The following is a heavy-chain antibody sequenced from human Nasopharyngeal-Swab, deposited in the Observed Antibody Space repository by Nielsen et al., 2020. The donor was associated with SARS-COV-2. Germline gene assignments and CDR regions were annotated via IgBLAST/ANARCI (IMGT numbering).Heavy chain of an antibody. V-gene: IGHV1-69*01. CDR3: AGSGWPPFDY. Sequence: WVRQAPGQGLEWTGGIIPIFGTANYAQKFQGRVTITADESTSTAYMELSSLRSEDTAVYYCAGSGWPPFDYWGQGTLVTVSS. CDR2: IIPIFGTA. J-gene: IGHJ4*02. D-gene: IGHD6-19*01.